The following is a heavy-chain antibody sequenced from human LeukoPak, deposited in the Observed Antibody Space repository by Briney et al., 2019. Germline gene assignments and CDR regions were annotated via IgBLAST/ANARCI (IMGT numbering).Heavy chain of an antibody. V-gene: IGHV3-30*18. Sequence: GGSLRLSCAASGFTFSSYGMHWVRQAPGKGLEWVAVISYDGSNKYYADSVKGRFTISRDNSKNTLYLQMNSLRAEDTAVYYCAKVLPTYSSGELDYWGQGTLVTVSS. CDR3: AKVLPTYSSGELDY. CDR1: GFTFSSYG. J-gene: IGHJ4*02. D-gene: IGHD6-19*01. CDR2: ISYDGSNK.